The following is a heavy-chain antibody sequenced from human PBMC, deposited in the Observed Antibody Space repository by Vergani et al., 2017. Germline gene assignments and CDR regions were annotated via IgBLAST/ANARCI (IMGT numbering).Heavy chain of an antibody. CDR3: VQTEDCTGSSCNTRFDS. CDR2: INWNGGST. V-gene: IGHV3-20*04. Sequence: EVQLVESGGGVVRPGGSLRLSCAASGFTFDDYGMSWVRQATGKGLEWVSGINWNGGSTGYADSVKGRFTISRDNAKNTVFLQMYILRADDAGVYYCVQTEDCTGSSCNTRFDSWGQGALVTVSS. J-gene: IGHJ5*01. D-gene: IGHD2-8*02. CDR1: GFTFDDYG.